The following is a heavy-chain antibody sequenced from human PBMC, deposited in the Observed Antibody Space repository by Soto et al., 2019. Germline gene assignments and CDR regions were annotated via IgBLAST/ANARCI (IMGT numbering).Heavy chain of an antibody. CDR1: GFTFSNHW. V-gene: IGHV3-74*01. J-gene: IGHJ4*02. Sequence: ELQLVESGGGLVQPGGSLRLSCAASGFTFSNHWMQWVRQAPGKGLVWVSRMNSDGSSISYADSVKGRFTISRDNAKNTLYLHMNSLRADDTAVYFCARSKGLDYWGQGTLVTVSS. CDR3: ARSKGLDY. CDR2: MNSDGSSI.